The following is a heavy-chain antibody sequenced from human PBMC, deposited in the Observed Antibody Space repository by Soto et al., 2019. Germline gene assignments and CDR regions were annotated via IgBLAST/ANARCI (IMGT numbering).Heavy chain of an antibody. CDR2: ISYDGSNK. CDR1: GFTFSSYA. J-gene: IGHJ4*02. V-gene: IGHV3-30-3*01. CDR3: ARDQIGY. Sequence: QVQLVESGGDVVQPGRSLRLSCAASGFTFSSYAMHWVRQAPGKGLEWVAVISYDGSNKYYADSVKGRFTISRDNSKNTLYLQMNSLRAEDTAVYYCARDQIGYWGQGTLVTVSS.